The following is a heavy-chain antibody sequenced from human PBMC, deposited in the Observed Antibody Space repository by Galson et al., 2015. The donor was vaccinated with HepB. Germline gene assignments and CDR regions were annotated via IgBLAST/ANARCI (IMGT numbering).Heavy chain of an antibody. CDR3: TREYYSSGSYTDFDY. Sequence: SLRLSCAASGFTFGDYAMSWVRQAPGKGLEWVGFIRSKAYGGTTEYAASVKGRFTISRDDSKSIAYLQMNSLKTEDTAVYYCTREYYSSGSYTDFDYWGQGTLVTVSS. J-gene: IGHJ4*02. CDR1: GFTFGDYA. D-gene: IGHD3-10*01. V-gene: IGHV3-49*04. CDR2: IRSKAYGGTT.